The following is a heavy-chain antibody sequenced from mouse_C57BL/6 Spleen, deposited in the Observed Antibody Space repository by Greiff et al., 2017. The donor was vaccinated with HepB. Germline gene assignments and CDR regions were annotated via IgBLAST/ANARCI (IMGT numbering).Heavy chain of an antibody. V-gene: IGHV1-4*01. J-gene: IGHJ4*01. D-gene: IGHD2-4*01. CDR3: ARGGYDYDDAMDY. CDR2: INPSSGYT. Sequence: QVQLQQSGAELARPGASVKMSCKASGYTFTSYTMHWVKQRPGQGLEWIGYINPSSGYTKYNQKFKDKATLTADKSSSTAYMQLSSLTCEDSAVYYCARGGYDYDDAMDYWGQGTSVTVSS. CDR1: GYTFTSYT.